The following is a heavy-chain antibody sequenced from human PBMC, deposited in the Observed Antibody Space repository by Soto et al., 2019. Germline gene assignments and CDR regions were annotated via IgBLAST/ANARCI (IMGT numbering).Heavy chain of an antibody. Sequence: PGGSLRLSCAASGFTFSSYSMNWVRQAPGKGLEWVSSISSSSYIYYADSVKGRFTISRDNAKNSLYLQMNSLRAEDTAVYYCARVGPTGYSSSWYDYWGQGTLVTVSS. CDR1: GFTFSSYS. CDR2: ISSSSYI. CDR3: ARVGPTGYSSSWYDY. J-gene: IGHJ4*02. D-gene: IGHD6-13*01. V-gene: IGHV3-21*01.